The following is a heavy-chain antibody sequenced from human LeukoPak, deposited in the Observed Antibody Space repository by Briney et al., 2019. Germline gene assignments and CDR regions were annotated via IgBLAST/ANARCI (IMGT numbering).Heavy chain of an antibody. CDR2: TNSGGTSA. J-gene: IGHJ4*02. CDR3: AKQSYARSLGE. CDR1: GFPFSDFS. V-gene: IGHV3-23*01. Sequence: GGSLRLSCATSGFPFSDFSMSWVRQAPGKGLEWISTTNSGGTSAYYAEPVKGRFTISRDNSKNTLYLQMSSLRVEDTAVYYCAKQSYARSLGEGGPGTLVSVSS. D-gene: IGHD2-8*01.